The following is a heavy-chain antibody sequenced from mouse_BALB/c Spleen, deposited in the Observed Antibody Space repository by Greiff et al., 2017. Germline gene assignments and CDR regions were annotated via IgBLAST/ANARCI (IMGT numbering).Heavy chain of an antibody. CDR3: ARDRTTATAWFAY. J-gene: IGHJ3*01. Sequence: EVKLVESGGGLVQPGGSLKLSCAASGFTFSSYGMSWVRQTPDKRLELVATINSNGGSTYYPDSVKGRFTISRDNAKNTLYLQMSSLKSEDTAMYYCARDRTTATAWFAYWGQGTLVTVSA. D-gene: IGHD1-2*01. CDR1: GFTFSSYG. V-gene: IGHV5-6-3*01. CDR2: INSNGGST.